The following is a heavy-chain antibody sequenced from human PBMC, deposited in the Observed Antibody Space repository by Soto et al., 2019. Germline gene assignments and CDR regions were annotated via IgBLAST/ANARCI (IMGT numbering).Heavy chain of an antibody. D-gene: IGHD3-3*01. CDR2: ITGTTTEI. CDR3: AKGLFWTGYLDY. J-gene: IGHJ4*02. CDR1: GFSFSSYA. Sequence: GGSLRLSCAASGFSFSSYAMNWVRQAPGKGLEWISGITGTTTEIHYADSVKGRFTISRDNSKNTVYLQMSSLRAEDTAVYYCAKGLFWTGYLDYWGQGILVTVSS. V-gene: IGHV3-23*01.